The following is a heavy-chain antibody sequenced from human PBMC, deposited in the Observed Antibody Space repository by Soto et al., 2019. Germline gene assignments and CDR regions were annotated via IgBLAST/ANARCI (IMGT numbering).Heavy chain of an antibody. J-gene: IGHJ3*02. V-gene: IGHV1-2*02. D-gene: IGHD3-10*01. CDR1: GYTFTGYY. Sequence: ASVKVSCKASGYTFTGYYMHWVRQAPGQGLEWMGWINPNSSGTNYAQKFQGRVTMTRDTSISTAYMELSRLRSDDTAVYYCAREYGSGSYYTDAFDIWGQGTMVTVSS. CDR3: AREYGSGSYYTDAFDI. CDR2: INPNSSGT.